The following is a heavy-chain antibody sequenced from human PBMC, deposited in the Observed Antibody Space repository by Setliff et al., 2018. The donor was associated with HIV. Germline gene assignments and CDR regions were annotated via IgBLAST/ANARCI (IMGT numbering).Heavy chain of an antibody. Sequence: SLKISCAASGFTFSFHAMTWVRQAPGKGLEWVSGISGSGDSTYYAESVKGRFTISRDNSKNTMFLQMNNLRAEDTAFYYCAKDYTPTFWEYNWFDLWGQGTLVTVSS. J-gene: IGHJ5*02. CDR1: GFTFSFHA. CDR3: AKDYTPTFWEYNWFDL. CDR2: ISGSGDST. D-gene: IGHD3-3*01. V-gene: IGHV3-23*01.